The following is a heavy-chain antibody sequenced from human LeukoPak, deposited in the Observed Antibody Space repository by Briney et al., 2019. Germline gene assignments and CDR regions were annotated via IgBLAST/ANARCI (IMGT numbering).Heavy chain of an antibody. J-gene: IGHJ3*02. Sequence: MSSETLSLTCTVSGASISSSNYYWGWIRQPPSKGLEWIGSMYYSGCIFYNPPLKSRVTISINTSKTQFSLKVSSVTAADTAVYYCARHPSRGVAGTAFDIWGQGTMVTVSS. CDR3: ARHPSRGVAGTAFDI. CDR1: GASISSSNYY. D-gene: IGHD6-19*01. V-gene: IGHV4-39*07. CDR2: MYYSGCI.